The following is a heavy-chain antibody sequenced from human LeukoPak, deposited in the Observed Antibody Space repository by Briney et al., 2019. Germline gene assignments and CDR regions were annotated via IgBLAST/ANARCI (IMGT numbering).Heavy chain of an antibody. Sequence: ASVKVSCKASGYTFTSHDINWVRQATGQGLEWMGWMSPNSGDTGYAQKFQGRVTMTSDTSISTAYMELSSLRSEDTAIYYCVRTPPNWGFDYWGQGTLVTVSS. D-gene: IGHD7-27*01. J-gene: IGHJ4*02. CDR3: VRTPPNWGFDY. V-gene: IGHV1-8*01. CDR2: MSPNSGDT. CDR1: GYTFTSHD.